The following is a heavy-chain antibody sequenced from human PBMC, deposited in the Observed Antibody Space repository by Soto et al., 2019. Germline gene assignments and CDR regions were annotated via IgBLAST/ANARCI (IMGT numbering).Heavy chain of an antibody. Sequence: GGSLRLSCAASGFTFSSYAMHWVRQAPGKGLEWVAVISYDGSNKYYADSVKGRFTISRDNSKNTLYLQMNSLRAEDTAVYYCARAAKWNYFDYWGQGTLVTVSS. D-gene: IGHD2-8*01. CDR2: ISYDGSNK. V-gene: IGHV3-30-3*01. CDR3: ARAAKWNYFDY. J-gene: IGHJ4*02. CDR1: GFTFSSYA.